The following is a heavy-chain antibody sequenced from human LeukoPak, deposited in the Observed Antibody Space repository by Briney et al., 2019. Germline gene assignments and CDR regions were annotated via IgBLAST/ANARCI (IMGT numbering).Heavy chain of an antibody. D-gene: IGHD1-1*01. Sequence: SETLSLTCTVSGGSISGYYWSWIRQPPGKGLEWIWYIYSNGNSNYNPSPQRRVIISVATSKNQFSLKLSSVTDADTDVYYCAATGGTYYYVAVWGKGTTVTVSS. CDR2: IYSNGNS. J-gene: IGHJ6*03. CDR3: AATGGTYYYVAV. CDR1: GGSISGYY. V-gene: IGHV4-59*01.